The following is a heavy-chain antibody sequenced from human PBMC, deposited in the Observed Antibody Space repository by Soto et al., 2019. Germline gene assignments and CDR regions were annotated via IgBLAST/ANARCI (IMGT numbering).Heavy chain of an antibody. D-gene: IGHD4-17*01. CDR1: GGSFSGYY. J-gene: IGHJ4*02. V-gene: IGHV4-34*01. CDR2: INHSGST. Sequence: SETLSLTCAVYGGSFSGYYWSWIRQPPGKGLEWIGEINHSGSTNYNPSLKSRVTISVDTSKNQFSLKLSSVTAADTAVYYCARGVWDNDYGDYAWFPWGQGTLVTVSS. CDR3: ARGVWDNDYGDYAWFP.